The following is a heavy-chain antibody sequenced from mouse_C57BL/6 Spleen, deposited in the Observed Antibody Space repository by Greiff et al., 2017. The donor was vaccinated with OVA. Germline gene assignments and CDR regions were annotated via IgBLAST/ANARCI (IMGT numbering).Heavy chain of an antibody. Sequence: VQLQQPGAELVKPGASVKLSCKASGYTFTSYWMHWVKQRPGQGLEWIGMIHPNSGSTNYNEKFKSKATLTVDKSSSTAYMQLSSLTSEDSAVYYCARPPTMVTTGFAYWGQGTLVTVSA. D-gene: IGHD2-9*01. CDR1: GYTFTSYW. V-gene: IGHV1-64*01. CDR2: IHPNSGST. CDR3: ARPPTMVTTGFAY. J-gene: IGHJ3*01.